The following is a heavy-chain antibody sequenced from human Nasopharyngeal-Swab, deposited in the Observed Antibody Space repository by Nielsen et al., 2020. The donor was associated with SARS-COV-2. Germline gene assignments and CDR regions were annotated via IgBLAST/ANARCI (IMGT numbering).Heavy chain of an antibody. CDR2: IDWDDDK. J-gene: IGHJ6*02. V-gene: IGHV2-70*01. D-gene: IGHD5-18*01. CDR3: ARMAAMDSYYYGMDV. CDR1: GFSLSTSGMC. Sequence: SGPTLVKPTQTLTLTCTFSGFSLSTSGMCVSWIRQPPGKALEWLTLIDWDDDKYYSTPLKTRLTISKDTSKNQAVLTMTNIDPVDTATYYCARMAAMDSYYYGMDVWGQGTTVTVSS.